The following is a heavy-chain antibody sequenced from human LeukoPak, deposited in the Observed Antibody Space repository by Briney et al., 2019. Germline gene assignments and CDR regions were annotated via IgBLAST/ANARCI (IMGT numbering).Heavy chain of an antibody. J-gene: IGHJ4*02. Sequence: GGSLRLSCAASGFTFSSYAMSWVRQAPGKGLEWVSAISGSGGSTYYADSVKGRFTISRDNAKNSLYLQMNSLRAEDTAVYYRARDFQDTESGTYYDFWSGYYTLFDDYWGQGTLVTVSS. CDR2: ISGSGGST. CDR3: ARDFQDTESGTYYDFWSGYYTLFDDY. CDR1: GFTFSSYA. V-gene: IGHV3-23*01. D-gene: IGHD3-3*01.